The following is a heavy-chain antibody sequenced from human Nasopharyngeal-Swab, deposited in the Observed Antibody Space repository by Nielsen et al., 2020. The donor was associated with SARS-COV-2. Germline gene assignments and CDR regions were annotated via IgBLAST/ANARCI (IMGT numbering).Heavy chain of an antibody. D-gene: IGHD4-23*01. CDR3: ARGPSAVVTPMGAGGFDY. V-gene: IGHV4-30-4*01. J-gene: IGHJ4*02. CDR2: IYYSGST. Sequence: WIPQPPGKGLEWIGYIYYSGSTYYNPSLKSRVTISVDTSKNQFSLKLSSVTAADTAVYYCARGPSAVVTPMGAGGFDYWGQGTLVTVSS.